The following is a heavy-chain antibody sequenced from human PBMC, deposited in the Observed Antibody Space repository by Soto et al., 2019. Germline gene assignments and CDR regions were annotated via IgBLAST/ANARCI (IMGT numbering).Heavy chain of an antibody. V-gene: IGHV4-31*03. CDR2: IYYSGST. D-gene: IGHD3-22*01. J-gene: IGHJ4*02. CDR3: ARSYDSRGYYSDY. CDR1: GGSISSCGYY. Sequence: SETLSLTCTVSGGSISSCGYYWSWIRQHPGKGLEWIGYIYYSGSTYYNPSLKSRVTISVDTSKNQFSLKLSSVTAADTAVYYCARSYDSRGYYSDYWGQGTLVTVSS.